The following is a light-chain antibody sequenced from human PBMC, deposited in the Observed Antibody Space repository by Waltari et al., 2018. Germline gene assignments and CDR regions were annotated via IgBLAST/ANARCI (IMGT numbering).Light chain of an antibody. Sequence: EILLTQSPATLSVSPGEGATLSCRASRSVSFKLAWYQQKPGQAPRLLIYGASTRATGVPARFSGGGSGTEFTLTITRLQSEDFSVYYFQQYNNWPLTFGGGTKVEIK. CDR2: GAS. J-gene: IGKJ4*01. CDR3: QQYNNWPLT. CDR1: RSVSFK. V-gene: IGKV3-15*01.